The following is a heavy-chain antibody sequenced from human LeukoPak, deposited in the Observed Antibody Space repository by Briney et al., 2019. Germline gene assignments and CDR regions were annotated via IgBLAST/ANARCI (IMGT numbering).Heavy chain of an antibody. V-gene: IGHV3-48*03. D-gene: IGHD3-9*01. CDR1: GFTFSSYE. J-gene: IGHJ4*02. CDR2: ISSSGSTI. Sequence: PGGSLRLSCAASGFTFSSYEMNWVRQAPGKGLEWVSYISSSGSTIYYADSVKGRFTISRDNAKNSLYLQMNSLRAEDTAVYYCARGGVLRYFGWLSTPLLPDYWGQGTLVTVSS. CDR3: ARGGVLRYFGWLSTPLLPDY.